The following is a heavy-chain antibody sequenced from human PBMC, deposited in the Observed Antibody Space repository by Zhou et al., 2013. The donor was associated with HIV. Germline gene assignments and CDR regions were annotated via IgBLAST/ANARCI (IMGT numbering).Heavy chain of an antibody. V-gene: IGHV1-2*02. CDR1: GYTFTDYY. CDR3: AREGVGATTADY. Sequence: QVQLVQSGAEVKKPGASVKVSCKTSGYTFTDYYMHWVRQAPGQGLEWMGWINPNRGDTNYAQKFQGRVTMTRDTSDTTAYMDLSRLRSDDTAVYYCAREGVGATTADYWGQGTLVTVSS. CDR2: INPNRGDT. D-gene: IGHD1-26*01. J-gene: IGHJ4*02.